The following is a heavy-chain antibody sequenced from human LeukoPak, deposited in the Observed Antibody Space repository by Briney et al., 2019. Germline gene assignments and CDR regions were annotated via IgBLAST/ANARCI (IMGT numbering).Heavy chain of an antibody. J-gene: IGHJ3*02. V-gene: IGHV4-34*12. Sequence: SETLSLTCAVYGGSFSSYSWSWISQPPGKGLEWIGEIIHSGSTNYNPSLKSRVTISMDTSKNQFSLKLSSVTAADTAVYYCERRLAFDIWGQGTMVTVSS. CDR3: ERRLAFDI. CDR2: IIHSGST. CDR1: GGSFSSYS.